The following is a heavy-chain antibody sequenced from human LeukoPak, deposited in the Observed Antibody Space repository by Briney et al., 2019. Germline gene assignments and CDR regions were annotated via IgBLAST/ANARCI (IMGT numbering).Heavy chain of an antibody. CDR2: IYPGDSHT. CDR1: GYTFSTYW. Sequence: GESLKISCKGSGYTFSTYWIGWVRQMPGKGLEWMGIIYPGDSHTRNSPSFQGQVTISADKSMSTAYLQWSSLKASDTAMYYCARQSSNGDFDYWGQGTLVTVS. V-gene: IGHV5-51*01. J-gene: IGHJ4*02. CDR3: ARQSSNGDFDY. D-gene: IGHD4-11*01.